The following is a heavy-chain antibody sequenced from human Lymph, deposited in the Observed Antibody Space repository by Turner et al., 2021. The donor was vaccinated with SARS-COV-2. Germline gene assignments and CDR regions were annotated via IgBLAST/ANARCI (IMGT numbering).Heavy chain of an antibody. D-gene: IGHD1-1*01. Sequence: QVQLQESGPGLVRPSETLSPTCTVSGGSISSTSWSWIRQSPGRGLEWIGYFYKIGSIDYNPTLRSRVTISVDTSKNQLSLKLISVTAADTAVYYCARHQGSTSGYDHGMNVWGQGTAVIVS. V-gene: IGHV4-59*08. CDR3: ARHQGSTSGYDHGMNV. CDR1: GGSISSTS. J-gene: IGHJ6*02. CDR2: FYKIGSI.